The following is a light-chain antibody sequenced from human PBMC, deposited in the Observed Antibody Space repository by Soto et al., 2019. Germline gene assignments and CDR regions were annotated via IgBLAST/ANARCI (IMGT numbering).Light chain of an antibody. V-gene: IGLV1-44*01. Sequence: QSVLTQPPSASGTPGQRVTISCSGSSSNIGSNTVNCYQQLPGTAPKLLIYSNNQRPSGVPDRFSGSKSGTSASLAINGLQSEDEADYYCAAWDESLNVVVFGGGTKVTVL. J-gene: IGLJ2*01. CDR3: AAWDESLNVVV. CDR2: SNN. CDR1: SSNIGSNT.